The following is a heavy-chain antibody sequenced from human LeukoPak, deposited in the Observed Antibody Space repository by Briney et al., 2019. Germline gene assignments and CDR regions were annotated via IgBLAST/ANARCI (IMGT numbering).Heavy chain of an antibody. CDR3: VRDGYCSGGSCHYFDN. CDR2: TYYRSKWYS. CDR1: GDSVSSNSAA. Sequence: SQTLSLTCAISGDSVSSNSAAWNWIRQSPSGGLVCVGWTYYRSKWYSDYAVSVKSRITINPDTSKNQFSLQLNAVTPEDTAVYYCVRDGYCSGGSCHYFDNWGQGTLVTVSS. J-gene: IGHJ4*02. D-gene: IGHD2-15*01. V-gene: IGHV6-1*01.